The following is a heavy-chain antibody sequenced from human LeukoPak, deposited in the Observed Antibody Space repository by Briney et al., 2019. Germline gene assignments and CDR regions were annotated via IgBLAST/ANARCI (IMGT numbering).Heavy chain of an antibody. CDR1: GFTFSSYW. Sequence: GGSLRLSCAASGFTFSSYWMHWVRQAPGKGLVWVSRINSDGSSTSYADSVKGRFTISRDNAKNSLYLQMNSLRAEDTAVYYCARAYSSPSWFDPWGQGTLVTVSS. V-gene: IGHV3-74*01. D-gene: IGHD6-13*01. J-gene: IGHJ5*02. CDR3: ARAYSSPSWFDP. CDR2: INSDGSST.